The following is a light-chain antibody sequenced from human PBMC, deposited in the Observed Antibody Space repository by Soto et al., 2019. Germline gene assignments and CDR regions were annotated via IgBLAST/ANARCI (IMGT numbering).Light chain of an antibody. CDR2: EVS. J-gene: IGLJ3*02. Sequence: QSALTQPASVSGSPGQSITISCTGTSSDVGGHNYASWYQQHPGKAPKLMIYEVSNRPSGVSNRFSGSKSGNTASLTISGLQAEDEADYYCSSYTSSSTRVFGGGTKVTVL. CDR3: SSYTSSSTRV. CDR1: SSDVGGHNY. V-gene: IGLV2-14*01.